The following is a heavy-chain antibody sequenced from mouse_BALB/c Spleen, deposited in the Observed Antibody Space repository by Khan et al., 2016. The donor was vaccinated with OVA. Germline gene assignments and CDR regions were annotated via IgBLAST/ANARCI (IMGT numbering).Heavy chain of an antibody. V-gene: IGHV1S81*02. D-gene: IGHD2-1*01. CDR2: INPSNGDT. CDR1: GYTFTSFY. CDR3: ARTGYGNPCAY. Sequence: QVQLQQPGAELVKPGASVKISCKASGYTFTSFYMYWVTQRPGQGLEWIGGINPSNGDTHFYEKFKSKATLTVDKSSTTAYMQFSSLTSEDSAVYYCARTGYGNPCAYWGQGTLVTVSA. J-gene: IGHJ3*01.